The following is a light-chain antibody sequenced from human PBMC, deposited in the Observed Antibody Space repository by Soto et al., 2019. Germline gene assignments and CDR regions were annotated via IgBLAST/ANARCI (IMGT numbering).Light chain of an antibody. CDR3: ETWVSNTYV. CDR2: LEGSGNY. Sequence: QPVLTQPSSASASLGSSVKLTCTLSSGHSSYIIAWHQQQPGKATRYLMKLEGSGNYNTGSGVPDRFSGSSSGADRYLTISNLQFEDEADYYCETWVSNTYVFGTGTKLTVL. V-gene: IGLV4-60*02. J-gene: IGLJ1*01. CDR1: SGHSSYI.